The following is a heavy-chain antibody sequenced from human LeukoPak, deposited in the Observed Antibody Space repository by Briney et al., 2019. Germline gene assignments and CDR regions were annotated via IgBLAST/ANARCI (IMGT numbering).Heavy chain of an antibody. V-gene: IGHV1-69*04. CDR3: ATTGFEYYYMDV. J-gene: IGHJ6*03. Sequence: ASVKVSCKASGGTFSSYAISWVRQAPGQGLEWMGRIIPILGIANYAQKFQGRVTMTTDTSTSTAYMELRSLRSDDTAVYYCATTGFEYYYMDVWGKGTTVTVSS. D-gene: IGHD1-14*01. CDR2: IIPILGIA. CDR1: GGTFSSYA.